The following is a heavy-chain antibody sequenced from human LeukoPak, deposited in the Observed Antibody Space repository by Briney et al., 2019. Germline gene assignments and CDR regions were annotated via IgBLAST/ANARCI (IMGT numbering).Heavy chain of an antibody. D-gene: IGHD5-12*01. V-gene: IGHV4-39*01. J-gene: IGHJ6*02. CDR3: ARTRGYSGYDCYYYGMDV. Sequence: PSETLSLTCTVSGGSISSSSYYWGWIRQPPGKGLEWIGSIYYSGSTYYNPSLKSRVTISVDTSKNQFSLKLSSVTAADTAVYYCARTRGYSGYDCYYYGMDVWGQGTTVTVSS. CDR2: IYYSGST. CDR1: GGSISSSSYY.